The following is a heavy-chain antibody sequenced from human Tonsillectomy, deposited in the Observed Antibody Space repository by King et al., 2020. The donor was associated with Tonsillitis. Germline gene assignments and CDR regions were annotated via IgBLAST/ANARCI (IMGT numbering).Heavy chain of an antibody. CDR2: IKQDGSEK. Sequence: DVQLVESGGGLVQPGGSLRFSCAASGFTFSSYWMSWVRQAPGKGLEWVANIKQDGSEKYYVDSVKGRFTISRDNAKNSLYLQMNSLRAEDTAVYYCARDGFESAAGTNYGMDVWGQGTTVTVSS. CDR1: GFTFSSYW. D-gene: IGHD6-13*01. CDR3: ARDGFESAAGTNYGMDV. V-gene: IGHV3-7*01. J-gene: IGHJ6*02.